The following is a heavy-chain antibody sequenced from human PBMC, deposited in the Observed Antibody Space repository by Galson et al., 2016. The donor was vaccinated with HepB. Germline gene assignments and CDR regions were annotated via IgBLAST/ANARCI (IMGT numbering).Heavy chain of an antibody. Sequence: SLRLSCAASGFVVRNTYMTWVRQAPGKGLEWVSLIYSDAYTYYADSVKGRFTISRDSSKNTLYLQMNSLRAEGTAVYYCAKAVTSSWDNWFDPWGQGTLVTVSS. D-gene: IGHD6-13*01. CDR1: GFVVRNTY. V-gene: IGHV3-53*01. CDR3: AKAVTSSWDNWFDP. CDR2: IYSDAYT. J-gene: IGHJ5*02.